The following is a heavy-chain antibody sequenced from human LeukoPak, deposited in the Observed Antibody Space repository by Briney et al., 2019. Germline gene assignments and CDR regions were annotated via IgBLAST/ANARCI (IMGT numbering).Heavy chain of an antibody. V-gene: IGHV4-4*02. D-gene: IGHD3-22*01. CDR2: IYHSGST. Sequence: SGTLSLTCAVSGGSISSSNWWSWVRQPPGKGLEWIGEIYHSGSTNYNPSLKSRVTISVDKSKNQFSLKLSSVTAADTAVYYCASTPSYDSSGYYDYYFDYWGQGTLVTVSS. CDR3: ASTPSYDSSGYYDYYFDY. CDR1: GGSISSSNW. J-gene: IGHJ4*02.